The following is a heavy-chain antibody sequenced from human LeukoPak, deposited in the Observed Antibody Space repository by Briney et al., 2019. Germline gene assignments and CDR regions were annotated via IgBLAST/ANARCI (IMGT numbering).Heavy chain of an antibody. J-gene: IGHJ4*02. V-gene: IGHV3-23*01. CDR2: ISGSGGST. CDR3: AKDPLVGATGPSGY. D-gene: IGHD1-26*01. CDR1: GFTFSSYA. Sequence: GGSLRLSCAASGFTFSSYAMSWVRQAPGKGMGGDSAISGSGGSTYYEDSVKGRFTISRDNSKNTLYLQMNSLRAEDTAVYYCAKDPLVGATGPSGYWGQGTLVTVSS.